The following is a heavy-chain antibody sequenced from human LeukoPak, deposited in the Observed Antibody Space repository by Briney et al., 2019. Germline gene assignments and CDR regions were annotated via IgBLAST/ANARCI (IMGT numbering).Heavy chain of an antibody. J-gene: IGHJ4*02. D-gene: IGHD6-19*01. V-gene: IGHV6-1*01. CDR2: TYYRSKWYN. CDR3: ARARPVYSSGWRFDY. Sequence: SQTLSLTCAISGDSVSSNSVTWNWIRQSPSRGLEWLGRTYYRSKWYNDYAVSVKSRITINPDTSKNQFSLQLNSVTPEDTAVYYCARARPVYSSGWRFDYWGQGTLVTVSS. CDR1: GDSVSSNSVT.